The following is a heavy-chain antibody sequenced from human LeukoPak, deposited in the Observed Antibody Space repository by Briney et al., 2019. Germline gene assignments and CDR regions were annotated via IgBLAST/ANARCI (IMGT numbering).Heavy chain of an antibody. Sequence: ASVKVSCKASGYSFTTYGINWVRQAPGQGLEWMGWMSGYNGNPNYAEKFQGRVTMTTDTSTGTAYMELRSLSSDDTAVYYCAREVPYDSSRYYQPFDYWGQGTLVTVSS. CDR1: GYSFTTYG. J-gene: IGHJ4*02. D-gene: IGHD3-22*01. CDR2: MSGYNGNP. V-gene: IGHV1-18*01. CDR3: AREVPYDSSRYYQPFDY.